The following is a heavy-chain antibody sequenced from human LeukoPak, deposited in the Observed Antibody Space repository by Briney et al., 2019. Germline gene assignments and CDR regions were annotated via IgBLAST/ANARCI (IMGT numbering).Heavy chain of an antibody. J-gene: IGHJ3*02. Sequence: ASVKVSCKASGYTFTGYYMHWVRQAPGQGLEWMGWINPNSGGTNYAQKFQGRVTMTRDTSISTAYMELSRLRSDDTAVYYCARASSSYSGYADDAFDIWGQGTMVTVSS. V-gene: IGHV1-2*02. CDR1: GYTFTGYY. D-gene: IGHD5-12*01. CDR2: INPNSGGT. CDR3: ARASSSYSGYADDAFDI.